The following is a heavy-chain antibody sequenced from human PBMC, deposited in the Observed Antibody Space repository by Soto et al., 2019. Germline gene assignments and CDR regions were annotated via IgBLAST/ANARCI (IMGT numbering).Heavy chain of an antibody. D-gene: IGHD3-10*01. V-gene: IGHV3-23*01. CDR1: GFTFSSYA. J-gene: IGHJ6*02. Sequence: GGSLRLSCAASGFTFSSYAMSWVRQAPGKGLEWVSAISGSGGSTYYADSVKGRFTISRDNSKNTLYLQMNSLRAEDTAVYYCAKTLGFGDYYYGMDVWGQGTTVTVSS. CDR2: ISGSGGST. CDR3: AKTLGFGDYYYGMDV.